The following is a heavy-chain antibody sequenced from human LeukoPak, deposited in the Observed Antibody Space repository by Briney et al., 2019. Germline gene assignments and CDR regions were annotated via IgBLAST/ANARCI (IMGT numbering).Heavy chain of an antibody. CDR1: GYTFTGYY. Sequence: ASVKVSCKASGYTFTGYYMHWVRQAPGQGLEWMGWINPNSGGTNYAQKFQGRVTMTRDTSISTAYMELSRLRSDDTAVYYCSRDGDVTGETFDYWGQGTLVTVSS. CDR2: INPNSGGT. V-gene: IGHV1-2*02. D-gene: IGHD2-21*02. CDR3: SRDGDVTGETFDY. J-gene: IGHJ4*02.